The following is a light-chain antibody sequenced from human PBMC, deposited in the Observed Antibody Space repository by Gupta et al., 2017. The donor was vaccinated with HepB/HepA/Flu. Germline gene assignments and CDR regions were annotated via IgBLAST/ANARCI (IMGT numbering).Light chain of an antibody. CDR1: ISNIGNSH. J-gene: IGLJ7*01. V-gene: IGLV1-51*01. CDR2: DNH. CDR3: GTWDSGLSAAV. Sequence: QSVMTQPLSESAAPGQKVPTSWSTSISNIGNSHVSWYQQLPGTAHKLLIYDNHKRTSGIPDRFCGSKSGTSVTLGITVLRTGDESDYYCGTWDSGLSAAVFGGGTQLSVL.